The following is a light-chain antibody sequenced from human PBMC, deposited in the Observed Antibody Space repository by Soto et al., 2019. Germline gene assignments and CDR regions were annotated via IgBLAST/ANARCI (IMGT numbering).Light chain of an antibody. J-gene: IGLJ2*01. Sequence: QLVLTQSPSASASLGASVKLTCTLSSGHSSYAIAWHQQQPEKGPRYLMKLNSDGSHSKRYGIPNRFSGSSSGAERYLTISSLQYEDEADYYCQTWGTGIVVFGGGTKLTVL. CDR2: LNSDGSH. CDR1: SGHSSYA. CDR3: QTWGTGIVV. V-gene: IGLV4-69*01.